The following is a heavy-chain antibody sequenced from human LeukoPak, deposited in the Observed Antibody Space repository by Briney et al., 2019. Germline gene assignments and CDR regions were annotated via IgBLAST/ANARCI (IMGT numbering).Heavy chain of an antibody. CDR3: GGFGYEAAVDL. CDR2: IKPDGSET. CDR1: GFMFTTYW. D-gene: IGHD6-13*01. J-gene: IGHJ4*02. Sequence: GGSLRLSCAASGFMFTTYWMTWVRQAPGKGPEWVANIKPDGSETYYVDSVKGRFTISRDNTKNLLYLQMNNLRSEDAAVYYCGGFGYEAAVDLWGQGTLVTVSS. V-gene: IGHV3-7*01.